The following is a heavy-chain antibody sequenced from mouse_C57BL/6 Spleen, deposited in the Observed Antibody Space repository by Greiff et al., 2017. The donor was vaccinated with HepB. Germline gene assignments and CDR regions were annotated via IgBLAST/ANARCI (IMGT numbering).Heavy chain of an antibody. CDR1: GYTFTSYW. V-gene: IGHV1-69*01. Sequence: VQLQQPGAELVMPGASVKLSCKASGYTFTSYWMHWVKQRPGQGLEWIGEIEPSDSYTNYNPKFKGKSTLTLDKSSSTAYMLLSSLTSADSAVYYCARRTGTGLDYWGQGTTLTVSS. CDR2: IEPSDSYT. D-gene: IGHD4-1*01. CDR3: ARRTGTGLDY. J-gene: IGHJ2*01.